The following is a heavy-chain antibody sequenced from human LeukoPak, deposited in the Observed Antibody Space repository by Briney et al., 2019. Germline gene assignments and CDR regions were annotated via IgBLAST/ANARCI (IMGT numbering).Heavy chain of an antibody. CDR3: ARELWAVATTRGFDY. J-gene: IGHJ4*02. V-gene: IGHV1-69*04. CDR1: GGSFSSYV. Sequence: SVKVSCKASGGSFSSYVITWVRQAPGQGLEWMGRIIPVLGVSNFAQKFQGRVTITAEKSTNTAHMELSSLRSEDTAVYYCARELWAVATTRGFDYWGQGTLVTVSS. CDR2: IIPVLGVS. D-gene: IGHD5-12*01.